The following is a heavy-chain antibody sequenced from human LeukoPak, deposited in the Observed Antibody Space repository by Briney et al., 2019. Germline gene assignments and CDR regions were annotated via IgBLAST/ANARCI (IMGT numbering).Heavy chain of an antibody. CDR2: IRSKANNYAT. J-gene: IGHJ4*02. Sequence: PGGSLRLSCAASGFTFSGSAMHWVRQAPGKGLEWVGRIRSKANNYATAYAASLKGRFTISRDDSKNTAYLQMNSLKMEDTAVYYCTRRRQDGSNSWYDYWGQGTLVTVSS. CDR1: GFTFSGSA. V-gene: IGHV3-73*01. CDR3: TRRRQDGSNSWYDY. D-gene: IGHD6-13*01.